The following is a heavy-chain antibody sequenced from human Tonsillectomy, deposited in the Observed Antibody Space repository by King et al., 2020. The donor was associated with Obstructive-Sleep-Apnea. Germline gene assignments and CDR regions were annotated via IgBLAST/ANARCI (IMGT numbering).Heavy chain of an antibody. CDR1: GFTFSSYT. V-gene: IGHV3-64D*06. J-gene: IGHJ6*02. CDR3: VKAPGSTLNRANYYYYGMDV. D-gene: IGHD1-14*01. CDR2: ISSVGGTT. Sequence: VQLVESGGGLVQPGGSLRLSCSASGFTFSSYTMHWVRQAPGKGLEYVSAISSVGGTTDYADSVKGRFTISRDNSKNTLYLQMSSLRAEDMAVYYCVKAPGSTLNRANYYYYGMDVWGQGTTVTVSS.